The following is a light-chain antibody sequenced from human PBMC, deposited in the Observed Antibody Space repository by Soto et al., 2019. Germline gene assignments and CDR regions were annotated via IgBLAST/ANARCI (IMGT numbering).Light chain of an antibody. CDR2: GAS. J-gene: IGKJ1*01. CDR1: QSVSSSY. CDR3: RQYDSSPQT. V-gene: IGKV3-20*01. Sequence: EIVLTQSPGTLSLSPGERATLSCSASQSVSSSYLAWYQQKPGQAPRLLIYGASSRATGIPDRFSGSGSGTDFTLTISRLEPEAFAVYYCRQYDSSPQTFGQGTKLDIK.